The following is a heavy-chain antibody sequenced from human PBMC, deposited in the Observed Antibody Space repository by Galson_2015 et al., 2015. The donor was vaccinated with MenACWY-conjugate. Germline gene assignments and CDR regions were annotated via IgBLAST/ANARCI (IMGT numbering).Heavy chain of an antibody. D-gene: IGHD3-16*01. CDR1: GFTFDDYA. V-gene: IGHV3-9*01. CDR2: ISWNSGSI. CDR3: AKILGSSFWGNVDV. J-gene: IGHJ6*02. Sequence: SLRLSCAASGFTFDDYAMHWVRQPPGKGLEWVSGISWNSGSIGYADSVKGRFTISRDNAKKSLYLQMNSLRAEDTAFYYCAKILGSSFWGNVDVWGQGTTVTVSS.